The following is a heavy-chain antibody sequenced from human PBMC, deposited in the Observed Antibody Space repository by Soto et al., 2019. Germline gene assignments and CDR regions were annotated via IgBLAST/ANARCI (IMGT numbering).Heavy chain of an antibody. V-gene: IGHV4-30-4*01. CDR1: GGSIRSGDYS. J-gene: IGHJ5*02. CDR3: ARGVTVFGLVSRFWFDP. D-gene: IGHD3-3*01. Sequence: SETLSLTCTVSGGSIRSGDYSWSWVRQSPGKGLEWIGHIYNSGITYYNPSLKSRVVISIDTSRNQFSLRLNSLTAADRAVYFCARGVTVFGLVSRFWFDPWGQGTVVTVSS. CDR2: IYNSGIT.